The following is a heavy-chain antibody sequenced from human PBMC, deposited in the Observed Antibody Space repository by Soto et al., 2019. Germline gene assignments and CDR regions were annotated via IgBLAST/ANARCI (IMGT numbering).Heavy chain of an antibody. CDR3: AKNPGWGGYYYGAEYFQH. D-gene: IGHD3-22*01. V-gene: IGHV3-23*01. J-gene: IGHJ1*01. Sequence: GGSLRLSCAASGFTFSSYAMSWVRQAPGKGLEWVSAISGSGGSTYYADSVKGRFTISRDNSKNTLYLQMNSLRAEDTAVYYCAKNPGWGGYYYGAEYFQHWGQGTLVTVSS. CDR2: ISGSGGST. CDR1: GFTFSSYA.